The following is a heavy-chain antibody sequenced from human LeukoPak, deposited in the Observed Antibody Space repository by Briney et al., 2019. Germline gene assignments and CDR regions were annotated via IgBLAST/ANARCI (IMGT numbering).Heavy chain of an antibody. Sequence: PSETLSLTCTVSGDSISSYYWSWIRKPAGKGLEWIGRIYTSGSTNYNPSLKSRVTMSVDTSKNQFSLKLSSVTAADTAVYYCAREEYYYDSSGSNAFDIWGQGTMVTVSS. CDR2: IYTSGST. V-gene: IGHV4-4*07. CDR3: AREEYYYDSSGSNAFDI. CDR1: GDSISSYY. D-gene: IGHD3-22*01. J-gene: IGHJ3*02.